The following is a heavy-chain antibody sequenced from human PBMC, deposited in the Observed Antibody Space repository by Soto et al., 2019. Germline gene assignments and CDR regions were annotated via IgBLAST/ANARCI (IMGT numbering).Heavy chain of an antibody. J-gene: IGHJ4*02. Sequence: PSETLSLTCTVPGGSITTGGYYWSWIRQLPGKGLEWIGHRYYSESTYYNPSLKSRVSISLDTSKNQFSLKLSFVTAADTAMYYCARTKCSGGSCYSWSLDYWGQGTPVTVSS. D-gene: IGHD2-15*01. V-gene: IGHV4-31*03. CDR3: ARTKCSGGSCYSWSLDY. CDR2: RYYSEST. CDR1: GGSITTGGYY.